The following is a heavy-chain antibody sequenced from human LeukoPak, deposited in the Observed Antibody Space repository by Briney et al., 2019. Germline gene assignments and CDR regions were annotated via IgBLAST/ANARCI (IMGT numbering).Heavy chain of an antibody. CDR1: GFTFDDYA. CDR3: AKDMWRFGELDYGY. CDR2: ISGDGGST. J-gene: IGHJ4*02. D-gene: IGHD3-10*01. Sequence: GGSLRLSCAASGFTFDDYAMHWVRQAPGKGLEWASFISGDGGSTYYADSVKGRFTISGDNSKNSLYLQMNSLRTEDTALYYCAKDMWRFGELDYGYWGQGTLVTVSS. V-gene: IGHV3-43*02.